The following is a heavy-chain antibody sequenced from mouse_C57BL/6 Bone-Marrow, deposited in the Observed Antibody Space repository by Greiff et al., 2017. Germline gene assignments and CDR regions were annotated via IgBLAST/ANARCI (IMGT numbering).Heavy chain of an antibody. D-gene: IGHD1-1*01. Sequence: DVMLVESGGDLVKPGGSLKLSCAASGFTFSSYGMSWVRQTPDTRLEWVATISSGGSYTYYPDSVKGRFTISRDNAKNTLYLHMSSLKSEDTAMYYCARPLLLLRGGYVDVWGTGTTVTVSS. CDR3: ARPLLLLRGGYVDV. CDR1: GFTFSSYG. V-gene: IGHV5-6*02. J-gene: IGHJ1*03. CDR2: ISSGGSYT.